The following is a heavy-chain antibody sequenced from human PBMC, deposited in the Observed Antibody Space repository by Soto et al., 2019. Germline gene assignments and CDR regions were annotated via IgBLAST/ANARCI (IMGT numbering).Heavy chain of an antibody. V-gene: IGHV1-8*02. CDR1: GYTFTTHG. J-gene: IGHJ6*02. D-gene: IGHD6-6*01. CDR2: MNPNSGNT. CDR3: ARGGGSIAARPDYYYGMDV. Sequence: ASVKVSCKASGYTFTTHGISWVRQATGQGLEWMGWMNPNSGNTGYAQKFQGRVTMTRNTSISTAYMELSSLRSEDTAVYYCARGGGSIAARPDYYYGMDVWGQGTTVTVSS.